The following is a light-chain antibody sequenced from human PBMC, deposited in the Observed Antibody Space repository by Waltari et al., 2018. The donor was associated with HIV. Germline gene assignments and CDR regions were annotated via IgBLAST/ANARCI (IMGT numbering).Light chain of an antibody. CDR3: ASWDDSLSGPNWV. Sequence: QSVLTQPPSTSGAPGQRVIISCSGSSSSIGTNYVYWYQKLPGKAPKLLIYRNYERPSGFPDRFSGSRSGTSASLAISGLRSEDEADYYCASWDDSLSGPNWVFGGGTSLTVL. CDR2: RNY. CDR1: SSSIGTNY. V-gene: IGLV1-47*01. J-gene: IGLJ3*02.